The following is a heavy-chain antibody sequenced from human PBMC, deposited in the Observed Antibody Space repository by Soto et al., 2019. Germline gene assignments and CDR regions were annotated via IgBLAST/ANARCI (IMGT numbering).Heavy chain of an antibody. CDR3: ARAGVATIGRSYFYYYMDV. CDR2: ISAYNGNT. V-gene: IGHV1-18*01. J-gene: IGHJ6*03. Sequence: ASAKVSCKASGYTFTSYGISWARRAPGQGHEWMGWISAYNGNTNYAQKLQGRVTMTTDTSTSTAYMELRSLRSDDTAVYYCARAGVATIGRSYFYYYMDVWGKGTTVTVSS. CDR1: GYTFTSYG. D-gene: IGHD5-12*01.